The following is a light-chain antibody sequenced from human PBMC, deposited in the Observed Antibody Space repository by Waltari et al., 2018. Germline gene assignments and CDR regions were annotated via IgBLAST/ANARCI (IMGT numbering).Light chain of an antibody. Sequence: QSALAQPASVSGSPGQSIAISCTGTSSDLGNYNNVSWYQQHPGKAPKLILYEVSDRPSGVSRRFSGSKSGNKATLTISGLQADDEADYYCSSYTNRATLRVFGTGTKVTVL. CDR3: SSYTNRATLRV. J-gene: IGLJ1*01. CDR2: EVS. V-gene: IGLV2-14*01. CDR1: SSDLGNYNN.